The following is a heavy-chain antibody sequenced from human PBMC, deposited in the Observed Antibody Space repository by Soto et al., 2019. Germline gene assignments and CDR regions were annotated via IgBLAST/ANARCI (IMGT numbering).Heavy chain of an antibody. Sequence: SEPLSLTCTVSGGSISSGDYYWSWIRQPPGKGLEWIGYIYYSGSTYYNPSLKSRVTISVDTSKNQFSLKLSSVTAADTAVYYCARAVEYGVHLPPLDSWGTGPLVTVS. D-gene: IGHD4-17*01. CDR2: IYYSGST. CDR1: GGSISSGDYY. CDR3: ARAVEYGVHLPPLDS. V-gene: IGHV4-30-4*01. J-gene: IGHJ4*03.